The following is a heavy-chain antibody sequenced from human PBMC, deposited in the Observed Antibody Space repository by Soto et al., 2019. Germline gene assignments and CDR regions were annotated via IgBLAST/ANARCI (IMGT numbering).Heavy chain of an antibody. CDR1: GFTFRSFT. D-gene: IGHD6-13*01. J-gene: IGHJ5*02. Sequence: GGSLRLSCAASGFTFRSFTMNWVRQAPGKGLEWVSTISSNSAYIYSTDALRGRFTISRDNAKNSLHLQMNSLRAEDTAVYYCTRDASRDSSARGWFDPWGPGTLVTVSS. V-gene: IGHV3-21*01. CDR2: ISSNSAYI. CDR3: TRDASRDSSARGWFDP.